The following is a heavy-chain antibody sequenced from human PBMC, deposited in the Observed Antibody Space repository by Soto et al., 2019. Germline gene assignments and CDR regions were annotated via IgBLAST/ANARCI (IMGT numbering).Heavy chain of an antibody. CDR2: IGGSGGST. J-gene: IGHJ6*03. CDR1: GFTFSSYA. CDR3: AKTVTRLDYYYYMDV. D-gene: IGHD4-17*01. Sequence: GGSLRLSCAASGFTFSSYAMSWVRQAPGKGLEWVSAIGGSGGSTYYADSVKGRFTISRDNSKNTLYLQMNSLRAEDTAVYYCAKTVTRLDYYYYMDVWGKGTTVTVSS. V-gene: IGHV3-23*01.